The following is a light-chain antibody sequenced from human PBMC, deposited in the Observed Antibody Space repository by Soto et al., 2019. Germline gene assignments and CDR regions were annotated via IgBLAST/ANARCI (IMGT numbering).Light chain of an antibody. Sequence: QSSLTKPASVSGSPGQSITISCTGTSSDVGGYNYVSWYQQHPGKAPKLMIYDVSNRPSGVSNRFSGSKSGNTASLTISGLQAEDEADYYCSSYTSSSTRLVVFGGGTKLTVL. CDR3: SSYTSSSTRLVV. J-gene: IGLJ2*01. V-gene: IGLV2-14*01. CDR1: SSDVGGYNY. CDR2: DVS.